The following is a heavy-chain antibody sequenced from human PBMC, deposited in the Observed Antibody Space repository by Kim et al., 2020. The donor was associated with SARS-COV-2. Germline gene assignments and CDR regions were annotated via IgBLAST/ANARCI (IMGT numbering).Heavy chain of an antibody. CDR1: GFNFNSHW. V-gene: IGHV3-7*01. CDR2: IEDDGNEK. J-gene: IGHJ6*02. D-gene: IGHD6-13*01. Sequence: GGSLRLSCAASGFNFNSHWIDWVRQAPGKGLEWVANIEDDGNEKNYVDSVKGRFTISRDNAKNLVYLQMNSLRVGYTAVYYCARVMRGSRYDVLDVWGQGTAVSVSS. CDR3: ARVMRGSRYDVLDV.